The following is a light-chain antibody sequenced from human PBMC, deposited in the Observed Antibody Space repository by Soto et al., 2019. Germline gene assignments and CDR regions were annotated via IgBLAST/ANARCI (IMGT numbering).Light chain of an antibody. J-gene: IGKJ1*01. Sequence: EIVLTQSPGTLSLSPGERATLSCRASQSVSSNYLAWYQXXXXXAPRLLIYGASSRATGIPDRFSGSGSGTDFTLTISRLEPEDFAVYYCQQYGSSSWTFGQGTKVEIK. V-gene: IGKV3-20*01. CDR1: QSVSSNY. CDR3: QQYGSSSWT. CDR2: GAS.